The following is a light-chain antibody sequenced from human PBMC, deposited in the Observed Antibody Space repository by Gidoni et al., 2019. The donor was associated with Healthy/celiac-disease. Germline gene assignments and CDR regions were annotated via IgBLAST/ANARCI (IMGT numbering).Light chain of an antibody. CDR1: QGISSY. V-gene: IGKV1-8*01. CDR3: QQYYSYPLT. J-gene: IGKJ4*01. Sequence: AIRMIQSPSAISASTGDRVTITCRASQGISSYLAWYQQKPGKAPKLLIYAASTLQSGVPSRFSGSGSGTDFTLTISCLQSEDFATYYCQQYYSYPLTFGGXTKVEIK. CDR2: AAS.